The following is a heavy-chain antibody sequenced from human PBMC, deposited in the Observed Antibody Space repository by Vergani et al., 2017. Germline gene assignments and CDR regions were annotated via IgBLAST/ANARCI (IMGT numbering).Heavy chain of an antibody. CDR3: ARGMGSAWRGGYMDV. CDR2: INHSGST. D-gene: IGHD6-19*01. V-gene: IGHV4-34*01. J-gene: IGHJ6*03. Sequence: QVELQQWGAGLLKPSETLSLTCAVYGGSFSGYFWSWIRQPPGKGLEWIGEINHSGSTDYNPSLQSRVIISVDTSKNQFSLKLSSVTAADTAVYYCARGMGSAWRGGYMDVWGKGP. CDR1: GGSFSGYF.